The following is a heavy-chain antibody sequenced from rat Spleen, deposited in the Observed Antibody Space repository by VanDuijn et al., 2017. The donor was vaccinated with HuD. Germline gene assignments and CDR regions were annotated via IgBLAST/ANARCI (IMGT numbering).Heavy chain of an antibody. Sequence: EVQLVASGGGLVQPGGSLKLSCAASGFTFSNYDMAWVRQAPTKGLEWVASIRPSGDGTYYRDSVKGRFTVSRDNAKSTLYLQMDSLRSEDTATYYCATTPGRPFAYWGQGTLVTVSS. CDR1: GFTFSNYD. CDR2: IRPSGDGT. D-gene: IGHD5-1*01. J-gene: IGHJ3*01. V-gene: IGHV5-19*01. CDR3: ATTPGRPFAY.